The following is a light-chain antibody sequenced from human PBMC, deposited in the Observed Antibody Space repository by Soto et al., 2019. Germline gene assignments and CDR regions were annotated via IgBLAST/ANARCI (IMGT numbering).Light chain of an antibody. J-gene: IGLJ2*01. V-gene: IGLV2-14*03. CDR1: SSDVGDFNY. CDR3: SSDSSSPTQVV. CDR2: DVT. Sequence: QSALTQPASVSGSPGRSVTISCTGSSSDVGDFNYVSWYQHLPGRAPKLIIYDVTNRPSGISYRFSASKSGRTASLTISGLQAEDEADYYCSSDSSSPTQVVFGGGTKLTVL.